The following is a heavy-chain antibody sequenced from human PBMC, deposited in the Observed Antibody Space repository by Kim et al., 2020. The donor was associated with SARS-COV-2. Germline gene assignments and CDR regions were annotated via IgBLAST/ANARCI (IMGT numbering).Heavy chain of an antibody. J-gene: IGHJ4*02. V-gene: IGHV3-30-3*01. Sequence: GGSLRLSCAASGFTFSSYAMHWVRQAPGKGLEWVAVISYDGSNKYYADSVKGRFTISKDNSKNTLYLQMNSLRAEDTAVYYCARGSGVTIFGALDYWGQG. CDR2: ISYDGSNK. CDR1: GFTFSSYA. CDR3: ARGSGVTIFGALDY. D-gene: IGHD3-3*01.